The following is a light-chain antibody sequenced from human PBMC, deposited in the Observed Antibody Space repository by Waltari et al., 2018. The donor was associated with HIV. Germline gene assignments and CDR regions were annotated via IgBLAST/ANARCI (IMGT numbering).Light chain of an antibody. Sequence: DIVMTQSPDSLAVSLGERATINCKSSQSVLYSSNNKNYLAWYQQKPGQSPKLLIYWASTREFGVPDRFSGSGSGTDFTLTISSLQAEDVAVYYCQQYYSTPPTFGPGTKVDIK. J-gene: IGKJ3*01. V-gene: IGKV4-1*01. CDR1: QSVLYSSNNKNY. CDR3: QQYYSTPPT. CDR2: WAS.